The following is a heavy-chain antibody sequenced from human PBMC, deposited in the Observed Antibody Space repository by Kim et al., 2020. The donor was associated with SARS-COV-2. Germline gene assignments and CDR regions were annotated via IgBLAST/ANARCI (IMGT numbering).Heavy chain of an antibody. V-gene: IGHV1-3*01. CDR2: INAGNGNT. CDR3: ARDHRISIVPAAIRGNWFDP. CDR1: GYTFTSYA. Sequence: ASVKVSCKASGYTFTSYAMHWVRQAPGQRLEWMGWINAGNGNTKYSQKFQGRVTITRDTSASTAYMELSSLRSEDTAVYYCARDHRISIVPAAIRGNWFDPWGQGTLVTVSS. D-gene: IGHD2-2*02. J-gene: IGHJ5*02.